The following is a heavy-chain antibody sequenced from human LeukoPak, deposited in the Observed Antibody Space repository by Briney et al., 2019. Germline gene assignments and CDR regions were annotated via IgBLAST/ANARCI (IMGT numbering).Heavy chain of an antibody. J-gene: IGHJ4*02. V-gene: IGHV5-51*01. CDR3: ARPPQGSSGSKGFDY. CDR2: IYPGDSDT. D-gene: IGHD6-19*01. Sequence: GESLKISCKGSGYNFTNYWIVWVRQMPGKGLGWMVIIYPGDSDTRYSPSFQGQVTIAADKSISTACLQWSSLKASDTAMYYCARPPQGSSGSKGFDYWGQGTLVTVSS. CDR1: GYNFTNYW.